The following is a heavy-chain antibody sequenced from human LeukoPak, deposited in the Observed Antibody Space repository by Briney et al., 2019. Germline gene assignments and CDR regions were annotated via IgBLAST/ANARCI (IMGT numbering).Heavy chain of an antibody. CDR2: VYYSGST. V-gene: IGHV4-39*07. CDR3: ARVGGLNIAVAVFDY. Sequence: SETLSLTCTVSGGSISSSSYYWGWIRQPPGKGLEWIGSVYYSGSTYYNPSLKSRVTISVDTSKNQFSLKLSSVTAADTAVYYCARVGGLNIAVAVFDYWGQGTLVTVSS. J-gene: IGHJ4*02. CDR1: GGSISSSSYY. D-gene: IGHD6-19*01.